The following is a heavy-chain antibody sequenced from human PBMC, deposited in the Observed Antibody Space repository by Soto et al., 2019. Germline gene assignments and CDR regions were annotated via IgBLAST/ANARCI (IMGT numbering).Heavy chain of an antibody. V-gene: IGHV3-74*01. CDR2: ISRDGSST. CDR3: ARESSGYSSYFDY. Sequence: GSLRLSCAGSGLTFSNYWIHWARQAPGQGLAWVSRISRDGSSTTYADSVKGRFTISRDFAKNTVYLQMNSLRAEDTAVYYCARESSGYSSYFDYWGQGTLVTVSS. J-gene: IGHJ4*02. D-gene: IGHD5-12*01. CDR1: GLTFSNYW.